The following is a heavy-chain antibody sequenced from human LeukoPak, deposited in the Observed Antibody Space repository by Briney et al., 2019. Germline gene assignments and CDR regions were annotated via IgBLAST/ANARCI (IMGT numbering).Heavy chain of an antibody. J-gene: IGHJ3*02. CDR1: GFTFINAW. CDR2: ISSSSSYI. D-gene: IGHD4-17*01. CDR3: ATGDYGAFDI. Sequence: GGSLRLSCAASGFTFINAWMNWVRQAPGKGLEWVSSISSSSSYIYYADSVKGRFTISRDNAKNSLYLQMNSLRAEDTAVYYCATGDYGAFDIWGQGTMVTVSS. V-gene: IGHV3-21*01.